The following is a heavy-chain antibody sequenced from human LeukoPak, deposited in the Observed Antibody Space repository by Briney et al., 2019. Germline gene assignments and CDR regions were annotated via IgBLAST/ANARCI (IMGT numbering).Heavy chain of an antibody. Sequence: PGGSLRLSCAASGFTFSSYTMIWVRQAPGKGLEWVSSISATSRYIYYADSMKGRFTVSRDNAKNSLFLQINSLRAEDTAVYYCAREGAHFDSGGYYDAFDFWGQGTLVTVSS. CDR3: AREGAHFDSGGYYDAFDF. D-gene: IGHD3-22*01. CDR1: GFTFSSYT. J-gene: IGHJ3*01. CDR2: ISATSRYI. V-gene: IGHV3-21*01.